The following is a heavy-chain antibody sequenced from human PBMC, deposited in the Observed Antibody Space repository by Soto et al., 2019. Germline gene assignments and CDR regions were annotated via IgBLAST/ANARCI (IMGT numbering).Heavy chain of an antibody. CDR3: ARDRTTVTTWDYYYMDV. V-gene: IGHV3-48*01. J-gene: IGHJ6*03. D-gene: IGHD4-4*01. CDR2: ISSSSSTI. CDR1: GFTFSSYS. Sequence: GGSLRLSCAASGFTFSSYSMNWVRQAPGKGLEWVSYISSSSSTIYYEDSVKGRFTISRDNAKNSLYLQMNSLRAEDTAVYYCARDRTTVTTWDYYYMDVWGKGTTVTVSS.